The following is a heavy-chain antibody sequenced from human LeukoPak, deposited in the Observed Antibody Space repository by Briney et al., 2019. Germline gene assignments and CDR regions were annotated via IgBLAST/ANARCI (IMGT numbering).Heavy chain of an antibody. CDR1: GFTVSTHY. J-gene: IGHJ5*02. CDR3: ARDPYSSGYFDP. V-gene: IGHV3-53*01. D-gene: IGHD6-19*01. Sequence: GGSLRLSCAASGFTVSTHYMTWVRQAPGKGLEWVSVILSGGITYYADSVKGRFTISRDNSKNTLYLQMNNLRAEDTVVYYCARDPYSSGYFDPWGQGTLVTVSS. CDR2: ILSGGIT.